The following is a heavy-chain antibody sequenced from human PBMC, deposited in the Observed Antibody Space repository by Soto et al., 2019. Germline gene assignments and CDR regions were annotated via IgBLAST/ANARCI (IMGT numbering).Heavy chain of an antibody. CDR2: ISAAGDP. Sequence: EVQLVESGGGLLQPGGSLRPSCEASGFTFRNYDMHWVRQGTGKGLEWVSGISAAGDPDYADSVEGRFTISRENAQNSFFLQMNSLRVGDSAVYYCARSDRDFYGLDVWGRGTTVIVSS. J-gene: IGHJ6*02. V-gene: IGHV3-13*05. CDR3: ARSDRDFYGLDV. CDR1: GFTFRNYD.